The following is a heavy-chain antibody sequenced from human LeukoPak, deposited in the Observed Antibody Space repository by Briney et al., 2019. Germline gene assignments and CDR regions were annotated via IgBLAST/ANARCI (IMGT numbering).Heavy chain of an antibody. V-gene: IGHV1-2*02. Sequence: ASVKVSCKASGYTFTGYYMHWVRQAPGQGLEWMGWINPNSGGTNYAQKFQGRATMTRDTSISTAYMELSRLRSDDTAVYYCARDNHDILTGYWFDPWGQGTLVTVSS. CDR1: GYTFTGYY. J-gene: IGHJ5*02. D-gene: IGHD3-9*01. CDR3: ARDNHDILTGYWFDP. CDR2: INPNSGGT.